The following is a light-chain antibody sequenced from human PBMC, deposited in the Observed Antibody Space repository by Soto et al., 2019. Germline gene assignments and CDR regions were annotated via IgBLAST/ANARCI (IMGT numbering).Light chain of an antibody. V-gene: IGLV4-69*01. CDR3: QTWGTGIQV. CDR1: SGHSNYA. CDR2: LNSDGSH. J-gene: IGLJ2*01. Sequence: QSVLTQSPSASASLGASVKLTCTLNSGHSNYAIAWHQQQPEKGPRYLMKLNSDGSHAKGDGIPGRFSGSSSGAERYLTISSLQSEDEADYYCQTWGTGIQVFGGGTKLTVL.